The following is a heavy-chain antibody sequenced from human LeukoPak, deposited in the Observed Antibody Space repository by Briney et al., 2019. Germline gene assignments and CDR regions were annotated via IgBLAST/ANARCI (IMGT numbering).Heavy chain of an antibody. CDR3: ATTPGGYDPGSYYFDY. V-gene: IGHV3-53*01. CDR2: MYSGGKT. Sequence: GGSLRLSCAASGFTVSNNYMSWVRQAPGKGLEWVSVMYSGGKTYYADSVKGRFTISRDNSKNTLHLQMNSLRAEDTAVYYCATTPGGYDPGSYYFDYWGQGTLVTVSS. J-gene: IGHJ4*02. D-gene: IGHD5-12*01. CDR1: GFTVSNNY.